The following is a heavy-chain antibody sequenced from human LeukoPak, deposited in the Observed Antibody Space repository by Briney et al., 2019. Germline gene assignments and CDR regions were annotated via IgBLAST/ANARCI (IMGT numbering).Heavy chain of an antibody. Sequence: SETLSLTCTISGGSISPYYWSWIRRPPGKGLEWIGYIFYSGSGSTSHNPSLKSRVTISVDTSKNQFSLNLSSVTAADTAVYYCARHGVYAGSGWSFDYWGQGTLVTVSS. D-gene: IGHD6-19*01. CDR3: ARHGVYAGSGWSFDY. V-gene: IGHV4-59*08. CDR2: IFYSGSGST. CDR1: GGSISPYY. J-gene: IGHJ4*02.